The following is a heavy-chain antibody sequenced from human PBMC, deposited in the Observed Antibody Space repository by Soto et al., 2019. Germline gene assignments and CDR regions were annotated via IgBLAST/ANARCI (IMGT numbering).Heavy chain of an antibody. D-gene: IGHD4-17*01. CDR2: INAGNGNT. Sequence: QVPLVQSGAEVKKPGASVKVSCKASGYTFTSYAMHWVRQAPGQRLEWMGWINAGNGNTKYSQKFQGRVTITRDTSASTAYMELSSLRSEDTAVYYCARARIMLTTVTTLGYWGQGTLVTVSS. J-gene: IGHJ4*02. V-gene: IGHV1-3*01. CDR3: ARARIMLTTVTTLGY. CDR1: GYTFTSYA.